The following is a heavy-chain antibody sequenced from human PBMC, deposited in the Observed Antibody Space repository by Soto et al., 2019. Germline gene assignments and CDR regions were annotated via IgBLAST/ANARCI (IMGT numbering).Heavy chain of an antibody. Sequence: SQTLSLTCAISGDSVSSNSAAWNWIRQSPSRGLEWLGRTYYRSKWYNGYAVSVKSRITINPDTSKNQFSLQLNSVTPEDTAVYYCARDLGMLVRGVITFDYWGQRTLVTVSS. V-gene: IGHV6-1*01. D-gene: IGHD3-10*01. CDR2: TYYRSKWYN. CDR1: GDSVSSNSAA. J-gene: IGHJ4*02. CDR3: ARDLGMLVRGVITFDY.